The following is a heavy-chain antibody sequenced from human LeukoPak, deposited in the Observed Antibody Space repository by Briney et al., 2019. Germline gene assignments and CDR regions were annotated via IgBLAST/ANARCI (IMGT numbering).Heavy chain of an antibody. V-gene: IGHV4-34*01. D-gene: IGHD6-19*01. J-gene: IGHJ2*01. Sequence: SETLSLTCAVYGGSFSGYYWSWIRQPPGKGLEWIGEINHSGSTNYNPSLKSRVTISVDASKNQFSLKLSSVTAADTAVYYCAKTVTGYWYFDLWGRGTLVTVSS. CDR2: INHSGST. CDR3: AKTVTGYWYFDL. CDR1: GGSFSGYY.